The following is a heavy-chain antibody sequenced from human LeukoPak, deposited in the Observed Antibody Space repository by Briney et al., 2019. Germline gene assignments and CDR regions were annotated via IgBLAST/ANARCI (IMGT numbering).Heavy chain of an antibody. V-gene: IGHV3-30-3*01. CDR2: ISYDGSNK. Sequence: GGPLRLSCAASGFTFSSYSMHWVRQAPGKGLEWVAVISYDGSNKYYADSVKGRFTISRDNSKNTLYLQMNSLRAEDTAVYYCAKGVAAGPFDYWGQGTLVTVSS. J-gene: IGHJ4*02. CDR3: AKGVAAGPFDY. D-gene: IGHD6-13*01. CDR1: GFTFSSYS.